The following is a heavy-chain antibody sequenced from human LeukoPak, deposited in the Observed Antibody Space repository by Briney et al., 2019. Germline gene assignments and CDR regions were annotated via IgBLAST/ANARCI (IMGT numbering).Heavy chain of an antibody. V-gene: IGHV4-34*01. D-gene: IGHD3-10*02. CDR1: GGSFSGYY. CDR2: INHSGST. Sequence: SETLSFTCAVYGGSFSGYYWSWIRQPPGKGLEWIGEINHSGSTNYNPSLKSRVTISVDTSKNQFSLKLSSVTAADTAVYYFARQEYYDRYYYYMDVWGKGTTVTISS. CDR3: ARQEYYDRYYYYMDV. J-gene: IGHJ6*03.